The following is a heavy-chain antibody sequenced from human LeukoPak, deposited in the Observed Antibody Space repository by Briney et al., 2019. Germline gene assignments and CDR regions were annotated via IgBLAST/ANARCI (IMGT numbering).Heavy chain of an antibody. CDR3: AKVKMKNLAYFDS. J-gene: IGHJ4*02. Sequence: GGSLRLSCVASGFTFSNYAVTWVRQAPGKGLEWVSSVSGSTAGGHTYYADSVRGRFTVSRDESKNTLTLLMSSLRAEDTAIYYCAKVKMKNLAYFDSWGQGTLVTVSS. V-gene: IGHV3-23*01. D-gene: IGHD1-7*01. CDR2: VSGSTAGGHT. CDR1: GFTFSNYA.